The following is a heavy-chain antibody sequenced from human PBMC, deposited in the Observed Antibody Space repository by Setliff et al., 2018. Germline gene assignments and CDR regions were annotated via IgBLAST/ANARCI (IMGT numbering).Heavy chain of an antibody. CDR3: ARGGGSSSWYDAFDI. D-gene: IGHD6-13*01. CDR2: INPNSGGT. CDR1: GYTFTGYY. J-gene: IGHJ3*02. V-gene: IGHV1-2*02. Sequence: GASVKVSCKASGYTFTGYYMHWVRQAPGQGLGWMGWINPNSGGTNYAQKFQGRVTMTRDTSISTAYMELSRLRSDDTAVYYCARGGGSSSWYDAFDIWGQGTMVTVSS.